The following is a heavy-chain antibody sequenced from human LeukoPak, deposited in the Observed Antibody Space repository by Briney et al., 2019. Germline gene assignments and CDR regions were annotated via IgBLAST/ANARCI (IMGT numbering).Heavy chain of an antibody. J-gene: IGHJ4*02. CDR1: GYTFTSYA. CDR3: ARDGYCSGGSCYPTDY. V-gene: IGHV1-3*01. D-gene: IGHD2-15*01. CDR2: INAGNGNT. Sequence: ASVKVSCKASGYTFTSYAMHWVRQAPGQRLKWMGWINAGNGNTKYSQKFQGRVTITRDTSASTAYMELSSLRSEDTAVYYCARDGYCSGGSCYPTDYWGQGTLVTVSS.